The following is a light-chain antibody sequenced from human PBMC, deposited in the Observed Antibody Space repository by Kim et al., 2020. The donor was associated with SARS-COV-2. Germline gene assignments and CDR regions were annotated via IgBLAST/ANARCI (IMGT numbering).Light chain of an antibody. V-gene: IGKV1-5*03. Sequence: DIQMTQSPSTLSASVGDRVTITCRASQSISSWLAWYQQKPGKAPKVLIYKASSLEGGVPSRFSGSGSGTEFTLTISSLQPDDFATYYCQQYKSYPYTFGQGTKLEI. CDR2: KAS. CDR3: QQYKSYPYT. J-gene: IGKJ2*01. CDR1: QSISSW.